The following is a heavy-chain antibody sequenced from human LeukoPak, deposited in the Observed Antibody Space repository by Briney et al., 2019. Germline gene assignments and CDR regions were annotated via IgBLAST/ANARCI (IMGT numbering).Heavy chain of an antibody. CDR3: ARGNTWLGSDYYMDV. J-gene: IGHJ6*03. CDR1: GGSFSGYY. V-gene: IGHV4-59*10. CDR2: IYTSGST. Sequence: SETLSLTCAVYGGSFSGYYWSWIRQPAGKGLEWIGRIYTSGSTNYNPSLKSRVTISVDTSKNQFSLKLSSVTAADTAVYYCARGNTWLGSDYYMDVWGKGTTVTVSS. D-gene: IGHD6-19*01.